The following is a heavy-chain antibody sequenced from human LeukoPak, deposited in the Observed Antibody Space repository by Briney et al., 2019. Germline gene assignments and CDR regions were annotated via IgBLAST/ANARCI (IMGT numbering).Heavy chain of an antibody. D-gene: IGHD6-19*01. Sequence: PGGSLRLSCAASGFTFSNAWMNWVRQVPGTGLEWVANIKQDGSDRNYVTSVRGRFTISRDNAESSLYLQMNSLRAEDTAVYYCVRNLAVAGTCFDSWGQGTLVTVSS. CDR2: IKQDGSDR. J-gene: IGHJ4*02. V-gene: IGHV3-7*03. CDR1: GFTFSNAW. CDR3: VRNLAVAGTCFDS.